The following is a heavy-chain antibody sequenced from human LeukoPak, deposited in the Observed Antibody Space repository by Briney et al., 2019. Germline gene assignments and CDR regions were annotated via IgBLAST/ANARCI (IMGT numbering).Heavy chain of an antibody. CDR1: GYSFTSYW. J-gene: IGHJ4*02. CDR3: ARTYYYDSSGPKVPDY. Sequence: GESLKISCKGSGYSFTSYWIGWVRQMPGKGLEWMGIIYPGDSDTRYSPSFQGQVTISADKSISTAYLQWSSLKASDTAMYYCARTYYYDSSGPKVPDYWGQGTLVTVSS. V-gene: IGHV5-51*01. CDR2: IYPGDSDT. D-gene: IGHD3-22*01.